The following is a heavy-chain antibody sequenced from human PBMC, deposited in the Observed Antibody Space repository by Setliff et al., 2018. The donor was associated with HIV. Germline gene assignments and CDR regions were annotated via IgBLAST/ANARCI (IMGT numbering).Heavy chain of an antibody. D-gene: IGHD3-16*01. CDR3: TKEWGPSAQPINWFDP. CDR1: GFSFSSHV. V-gene: IGHV3-23*01. CDR2: ITGSGTNT. Sequence: GGSLRLSCAASGFSFSSHVMTWARQAPGKGLEWVSSITGSGTNTYYTDSVRGRFTLSRDNSRNTVFLQMNSLRVEDTAVYYCTKEWGPSAQPINWFDPWGQGTQVTVSS. J-gene: IGHJ5*02.